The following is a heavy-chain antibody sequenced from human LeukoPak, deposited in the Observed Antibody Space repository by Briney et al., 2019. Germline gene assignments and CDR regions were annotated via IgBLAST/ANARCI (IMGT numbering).Heavy chain of an antibody. CDR1: GGSINDYY. J-gene: IGHJ4*02. V-gene: IGHV4-59*01. CDR2: VYYSGST. CDR3: ARGHLVFAY. Sequence: SETLSLTCSVSGGSINDYYWSWIRQPPGEGLEWIGYVYYSGSTSYNPSLKSRVTISVDTSKNQFSLKVSSVTAADTALYYCARGHLVFAYWGQGTLVTVSS. D-gene: IGHD6-6*01.